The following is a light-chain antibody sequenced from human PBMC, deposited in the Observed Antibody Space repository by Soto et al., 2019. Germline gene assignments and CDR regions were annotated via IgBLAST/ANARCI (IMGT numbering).Light chain of an antibody. J-gene: IGKJ4*01. Sequence: DIQMTQSPSSLSACVGDRVTITCRASQSISSYLNWYQQKPGKAPKLLIYAASSLQGGVPSRFSGSGSGTDFTLTISSLQREDCAIYYCQQSSSTVLTFGGGTKVDIK. CDR1: QSISSY. CDR3: QQSSSTVLT. V-gene: IGKV1-39*01. CDR2: AAS.